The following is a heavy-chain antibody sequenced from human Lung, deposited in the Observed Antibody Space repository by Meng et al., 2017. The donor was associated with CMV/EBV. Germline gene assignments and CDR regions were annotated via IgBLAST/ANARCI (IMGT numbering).Heavy chain of an antibody. J-gene: IGHJ6*02. CDR2: IIPILGIA. Sequence: SVXVSXXASGGTFSSYAISWVRQAPGQGLEWMGGIIPILGIANYAQKFQGRVTITADKSTSTAYMELSSLRSEDTAVYYCARGSYVLRFLEWNPSGYYYYVIDVWGREXTVTFSS. D-gene: IGHD3-3*01. CDR3: ARGSYVLRFLEWNPSGYYYYVIDV. V-gene: IGHV1-69*10. CDR1: GGTFSSYA.